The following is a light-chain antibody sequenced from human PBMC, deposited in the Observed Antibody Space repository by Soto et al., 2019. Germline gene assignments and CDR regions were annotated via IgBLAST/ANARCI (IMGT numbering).Light chain of an antibody. Sequence: DIQMTQSPSTLSASVGDRVTITCRASQSISSWLAWYQQKPGKAPKLLIYDASSLESGVPSRFSGSGSGTEFTLTISSPQPDDFATYYCQQYNSYWWTFGQGTKV. V-gene: IGKV1-5*01. CDR2: DAS. J-gene: IGKJ1*01. CDR1: QSISSW. CDR3: QQYNSYWWT.